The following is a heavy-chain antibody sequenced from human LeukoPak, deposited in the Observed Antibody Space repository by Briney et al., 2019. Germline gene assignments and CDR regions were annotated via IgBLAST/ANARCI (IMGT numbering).Heavy chain of an antibody. D-gene: IGHD5-12*01. V-gene: IGHV4-31*03. CDR3: TRGSAYAFQF. CDR1: NGSITSGHYY. CDR2: IYYTGST. Sequence: PSETPSLTCTVSNGSITSGHYYWLWIRQHPGKGLEWLGYIYYTGSTYYNRSLRSRLTMAVDTSKNQFSLRLTSVTAADTATYYCTRGSAYAFQFWGQGTLVTVSS. J-gene: IGHJ4*02.